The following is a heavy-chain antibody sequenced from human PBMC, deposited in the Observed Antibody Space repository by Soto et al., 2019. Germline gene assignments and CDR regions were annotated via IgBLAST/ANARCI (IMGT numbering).Heavy chain of an antibody. CDR1: GYTFTSYY. D-gene: IGHD3-22*01. Sequence: ASVKVSCKASGYTFTSYYMHWVRQAPGQGLEWMGIINPSGGSTSYAQKFQGRVTMTRDTSTSTVYMELSSLRSEDTAVYYCARDGYYDSSGYRPFDYWGQGTLVTVSS. V-gene: IGHV1-46*01. J-gene: IGHJ4*02. CDR2: INPSGGST. CDR3: ARDGYYDSSGYRPFDY.